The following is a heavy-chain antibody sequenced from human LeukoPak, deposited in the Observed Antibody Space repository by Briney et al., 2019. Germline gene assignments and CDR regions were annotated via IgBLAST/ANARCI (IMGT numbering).Heavy chain of an antibody. D-gene: IGHD2-15*01. CDR2: ISAYNGNT. J-gene: IGHJ4*02. V-gene: IGHV1-18*01. CDR3: ARAYCSGGSCYWSFDY. CDR1: GYTFTSYG. Sequence: GASVKVSCKASGYTFTSYGISWVRQAPGQGLEWMGWISAYNGNTNYAQKLQGRVTMTTDTSTSTAYMELRSLRSDDTAVYYCARAYCSGGSCYWSFDYWGQGTLVTVSS.